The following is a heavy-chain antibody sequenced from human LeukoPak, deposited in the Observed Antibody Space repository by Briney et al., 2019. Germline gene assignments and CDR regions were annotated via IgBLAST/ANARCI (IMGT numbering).Heavy chain of an antibody. D-gene: IGHD3-22*01. Sequence: SSVKVSCKASGGTFSSYAISWVRQAPGQGLEWMGRIIPIFGTANYAQKFQGRVTITMDESTSTAYRELSSLRSEDTAVYYCARAFYYDSSGYLRRPWYFDLWGRGTLVTVSS. CDR1: GGTFSSYA. CDR3: ARAFYYDSSGYLRRPWYFDL. V-gene: IGHV1-69*05. J-gene: IGHJ2*01. CDR2: IIPIFGTA.